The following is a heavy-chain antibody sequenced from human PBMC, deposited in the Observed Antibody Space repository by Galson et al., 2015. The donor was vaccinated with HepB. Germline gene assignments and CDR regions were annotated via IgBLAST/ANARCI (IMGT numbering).Heavy chain of an antibody. CDR2: ISYDGRNK. CDR1: GFTFNNYA. J-gene: IGHJ4*02. Sequence: SLRLSCAASGFTFNNYALHWVRQAPGKGLEWVALISYDGRNKYYADSVKGRFTISRDNSTNTLYLQMNSLRSEDTAVFYCARDGPSYYNDTSGYYVGYWGQGTLVTVSS. V-gene: IGHV3-30*04. D-gene: IGHD3-22*01. CDR3: ARDGPSYYNDTSGYYVGY.